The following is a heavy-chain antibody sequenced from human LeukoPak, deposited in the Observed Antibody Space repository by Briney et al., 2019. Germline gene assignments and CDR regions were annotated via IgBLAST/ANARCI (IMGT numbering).Heavy chain of an antibody. CDR1: GFTFSSYS. D-gene: IGHD3-10*01. Sequence: GGSLRLSCAASGFTFSSYSMNWVRQAPGKGLEWVSYISSSSGTIYYADSVKGRFTISRDNAKNSLYLQMNSLRAEDTAVYYCAREGNYVDYWGQGTLVTVSS. CDR2: ISSSSGTI. CDR3: AREGNYVDY. J-gene: IGHJ4*02. V-gene: IGHV3-48*04.